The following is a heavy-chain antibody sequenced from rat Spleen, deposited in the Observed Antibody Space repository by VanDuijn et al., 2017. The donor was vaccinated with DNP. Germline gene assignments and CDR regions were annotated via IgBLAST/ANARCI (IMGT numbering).Heavy chain of an antibody. J-gene: IGHJ4*01. CDR1: GHSITNSY. V-gene: IGHV3-1*01. Sequence: EVQLQESGPGLVKPSQSLSLTCSVTGHSITNSYRWNWIRKFPGNKMEWIGHISYSGSTSYNPTLKSRIPITRDTSKNQFFLQLNSVTTEDTATYYCARYYSSYYYAMDAWGQGTSVTVSS. CDR3: ARYYSSYYYAMDA. D-gene: IGHD1-2*01. CDR2: ISYSGST.